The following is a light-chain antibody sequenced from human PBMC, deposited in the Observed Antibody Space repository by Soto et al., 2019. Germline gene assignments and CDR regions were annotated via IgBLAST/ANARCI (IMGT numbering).Light chain of an antibody. CDR3: CSYAGRSTWDVV. J-gene: IGLJ2*01. V-gene: IGLV2-23*01. CDR2: EGF. CDR1: SSDVGGSGL. Sequence: QSALTQPASVSGSPAQSITISCTGSSSDVGGSGLVSWYQFHPGKAPKLLIFEGFKRPSGVSNRFSGSKSRSTASLTISGLQTEDEADYYCCSYAGRSTWDVVFGGGTKVTVL.